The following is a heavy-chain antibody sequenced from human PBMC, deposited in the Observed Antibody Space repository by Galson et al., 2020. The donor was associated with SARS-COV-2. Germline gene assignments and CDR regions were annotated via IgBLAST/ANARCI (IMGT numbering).Heavy chain of an antibody. CDR1: GFTFSSYA. J-gene: IGHJ4*02. CDR3: AKDPYCSGGTCYSSRAAMTTGTFDY. V-gene: IGHV3-23*01. D-gene: IGHD2-15*01. CDR2: ISGSGGTT. Sequence: GESLKISCAASGFTFSSYAMSWVRQAPGKGLEWVSTISGSGGTTYYADSVKGRFTISRDNSKNTLYLQMNSLRAEDTAIYYCAKDPYCSGGTCYSSRAAMTTGTFDYWGQGTLVTVSS.